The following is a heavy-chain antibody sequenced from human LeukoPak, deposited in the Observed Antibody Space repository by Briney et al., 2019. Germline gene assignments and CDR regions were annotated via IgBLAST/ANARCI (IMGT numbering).Heavy chain of an antibody. CDR2: IYHSGST. Sequence: SETLSLTCAVSGYSISSGYYWGWIRQPPGKGLEWIGSIYHSGSTYYNPSLKSRVTISVDTSKNQFSLKLSSVTAADTAVYYRARRNVLMITFGGVIFQHFDYWGQGTLVTVSS. V-gene: IGHV4-38-2*01. D-gene: IGHD3-16*02. CDR1: GYSISSGYY. J-gene: IGHJ4*02. CDR3: ARRNVLMITFGGVIFQHFDY.